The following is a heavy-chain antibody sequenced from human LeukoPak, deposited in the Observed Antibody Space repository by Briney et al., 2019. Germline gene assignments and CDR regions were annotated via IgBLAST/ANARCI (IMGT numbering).Heavy chain of an antibody. Sequence: SEALSLTCAVSGGSFSGYYWSWIRQPPGKGLEWIGSIYYSGSTYYNPSLKSRVTISVDTSKNQFSLKLSSVTAADTAVYYCARHSAANRIAAAGTGWFDPWGQGTLVTVSS. D-gene: IGHD6-13*01. V-gene: IGHV4-39*01. CDR3: ARHSAANRIAAAGTGWFDP. CDR2: IYYSGST. CDR1: GGSFSGYY. J-gene: IGHJ5*02.